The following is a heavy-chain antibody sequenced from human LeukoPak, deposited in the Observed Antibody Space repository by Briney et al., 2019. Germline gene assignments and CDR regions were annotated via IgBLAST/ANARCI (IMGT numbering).Heavy chain of an antibody. J-gene: IGHJ4*02. CDR3: AKGLTRIAAARPCK. CDR1: GLTFSSYA. Sequence: GGSLRLSCAASGLTFSSYAMSWVRQAPGKRLEWVSAISGSGGSTYYADSVKGRFTISRDNSKNTLYLQMNSLRAEDTAVYYCAKGLTRIAAARPCKWGQGTLVTVSS. CDR2: ISGSGGST. V-gene: IGHV3-23*01. D-gene: IGHD6-13*01.